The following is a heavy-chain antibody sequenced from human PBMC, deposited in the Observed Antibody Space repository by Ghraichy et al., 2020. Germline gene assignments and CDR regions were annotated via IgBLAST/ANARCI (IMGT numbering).Heavy chain of an antibody. J-gene: IGHJ6*02. Sequence: SETLSLTCTVSGGSISSYYWSWIRQPPGKGLEWIGYIYYSGSTNYNHSLKSRVTKSVDTSKNQFSLKLSSVTAADTAVYYCARTGYSSGWYVGASYYYYGMDVWGQGTTVTVSS. D-gene: IGHD6-19*01. CDR1: GGSISSYY. CDR3: ARTGYSSGWYVGASYYYYGMDV. CDR2: IYYSGST. V-gene: IGHV4-59*01.